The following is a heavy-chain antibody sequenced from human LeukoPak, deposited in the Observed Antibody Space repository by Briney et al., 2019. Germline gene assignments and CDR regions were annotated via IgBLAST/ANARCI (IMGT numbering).Heavy chain of an antibody. CDR1: GYTFTGYY. J-gene: IGHJ6*02. V-gene: IGHV1-2*02. CDR3: AGRSYSSSWYYYYGMDV. Sequence: ASVKVSCKASGYTFTGYYMHWVRQAPGQGLEWMGWINPNSGGTNYAQKFQGRVAMTRDTSISTAYMELSRLRSGDTAVYYCAGRSYSSSWYYYYGMDVWGQGTTVTVSS. CDR2: INPNSGGT. D-gene: IGHD6-13*01.